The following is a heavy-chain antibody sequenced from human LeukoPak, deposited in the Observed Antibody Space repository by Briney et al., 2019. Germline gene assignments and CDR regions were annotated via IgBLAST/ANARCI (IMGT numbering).Heavy chain of an antibody. J-gene: IGHJ4*02. CDR3: AKEAHYYGSGSYYFDY. Sequence: PGGSLRLSCAASGIYDMSWVRQAPGKGLEWVSSISDFDENTYYADSVKGRFTMSRDNSKNTLYLQMNSLRAEDTAVYYCAKEAHYYGSGSYYFDYWGQGTLVTVSS. V-gene: IGHV3-23*01. CDR2: ISDFDENT. D-gene: IGHD3-10*01. CDR1: GIYD.